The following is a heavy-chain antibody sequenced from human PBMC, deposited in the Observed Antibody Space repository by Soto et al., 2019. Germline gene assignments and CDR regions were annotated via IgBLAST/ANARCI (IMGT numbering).Heavy chain of an antibody. Sequence: EVQLVESGGGLVQPGGSLRLPSAASGFTFSTYWMTWVRQPPGKGLEWVASINQDGSERYYVDSVRGRFTISRDNAKNSLYLQMNSLRAEDTAVYYCVCGGNFFVYWGRGTLVTVSP. J-gene: IGHJ4*02. CDR2: INQDGSER. CDR1: GFTFSTYW. CDR3: VCGGNFFVY. D-gene: IGHD3-16*01. V-gene: IGHV3-7*01.